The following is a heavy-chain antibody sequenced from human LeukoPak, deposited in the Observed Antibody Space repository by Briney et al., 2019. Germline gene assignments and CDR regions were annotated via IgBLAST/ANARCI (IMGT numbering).Heavy chain of an antibody. V-gene: IGHV3-23*01. J-gene: IGHJ6*01. CDR1: GFTFSSYA. D-gene: IGHD3-10*01. CDR3: AKGSGSGSDYTFVYRGMDV. Sequence: GGSLRLSCAASGFTFSSYAMSWVRQAPGKGLEWVSAISGSGGSTYYADSVEGRFTISRDNSKNTLYLQMNSLRAEDTAVYYCAKGSGSGSDYTFVYRGMDVWGQGTTVTVSS. CDR2: ISGSGGST.